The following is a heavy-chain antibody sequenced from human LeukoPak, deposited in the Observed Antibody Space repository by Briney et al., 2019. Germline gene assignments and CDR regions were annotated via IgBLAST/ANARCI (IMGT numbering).Heavy chain of an antibody. V-gene: IGHV4-61*01. Sequence: SETLSLTCTVSGGSVSSGSYYWSWIRQPPGKGLEWIGYIYYSGSTKYNPSLKSRVTISVDTSKNQFSLKLSSVTAADTAIYYCARDFGDHRIDYWGQGTLVTVSS. CDR2: IYYSGST. D-gene: IGHD4-17*01. CDR3: ARDFGDHRIDY. J-gene: IGHJ4*02. CDR1: GGSVSSGSYY.